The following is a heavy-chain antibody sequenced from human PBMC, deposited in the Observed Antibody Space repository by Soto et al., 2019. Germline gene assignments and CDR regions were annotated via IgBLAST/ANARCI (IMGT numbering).Heavy chain of an antibody. Sequence: ASVNVSCKASGYTFTGYYMHWVRQAPGQGLEWMGWINPNSGGTNYAQKFQGWVTMTRDTSISTAYMELSRLRSDDTAVYYCARDLQVDRTDSGSYYAFDIWGQGTMVTVSS. J-gene: IGHJ3*02. CDR1: GYTFTGYY. D-gene: IGHD1-26*01. V-gene: IGHV1-2*04. CDR3: ARDLQVDRTDSGSYYAFDI. CDR2: INPNSGGT.